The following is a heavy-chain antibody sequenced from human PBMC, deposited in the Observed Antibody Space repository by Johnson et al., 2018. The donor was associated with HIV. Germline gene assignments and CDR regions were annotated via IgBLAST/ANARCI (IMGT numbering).Heavy chain of an antibody. Sequence: VQLVESGGGVVQPGRSLRLSCAGSGFTFSSYAMHWVRQAPGKGLEYVSAISSNGGSTYYANSVKGRFTISRDNSKNTLYLQMGSLRAEDMAVYYCARGTVCGGDCYSRAFDIWGQGTMVTVSS. CDR2: ISSNGGST. CDR1: GFTFSSYA. J-gene: IGHJ3*02. CDR3: ARGTVCGGDCYSRAFDI. D-gene: IGHD2-21*02. V-gene: IGHV3-64*01.